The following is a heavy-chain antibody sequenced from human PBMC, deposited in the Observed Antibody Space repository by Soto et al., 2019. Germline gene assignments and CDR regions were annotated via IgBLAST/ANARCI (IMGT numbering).Heavy chain of an antibody. CDR2: ISYDGSNT. V-gene: IGHV3-30*18. D-gene: IGHD2-15*01. Sequence: QVHLVESGGGVVQPGMSLRLSCVASGFSFSDSGMHWVRQAPGKGLEWVAAISYDGSNTYYADSVNDRFTISRDNSKNPLYLKMTSRGAEDKAVYSWAKFFRFCLGGSCSPEALDVWGQGKVVSFPS. CDR3: AKFFRFCLGGSCSPEALDV. J-gene: IGHJ3*01. CDR1: GFSFSDSG.